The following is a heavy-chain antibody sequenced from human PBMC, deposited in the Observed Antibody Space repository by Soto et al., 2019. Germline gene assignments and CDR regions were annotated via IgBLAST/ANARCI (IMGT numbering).Heavy chain of an antibody. V-gene: IGHV4-34*01. Sequence: SETLSLTCAVHRGSVNAYSWTWIRQPPGEGLEWIGEIDHSGSTTYNPSLKSRIIMSVDTSKNQFSLNVSSMTAADTAVYYCARGLRYSGMDVWGQGTTVTVSS. J-gene: IGHJ6*02. CDR3: ARGLRYSGMDV. CDR1: RGSVNAYS. CDR2: IDHSGST.